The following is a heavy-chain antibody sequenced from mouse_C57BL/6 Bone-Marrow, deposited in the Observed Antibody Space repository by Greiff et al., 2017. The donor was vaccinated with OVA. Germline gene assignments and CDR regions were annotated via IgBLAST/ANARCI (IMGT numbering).Heavy chain of an antibody. CDR1: GFNITDDY. J-gene: IGHJ4*01. CDR2: IDPENGDT. D-gene: IGHD1-1*01. Sequence: VQLQQSGAELVRPGASVKLSCTASGFNITDDYMHWVKQRPEQGLEWIGWIDPENGDTESASKFQGKATITADTSSNTAYLQLSSLTSEDTAVYYCTTGLDYYGSSYYAMDYWGQGTSVTVSS. V-gene: IGHV14-4*01. CDR3: TTGLDYYGSSYYAMDY.